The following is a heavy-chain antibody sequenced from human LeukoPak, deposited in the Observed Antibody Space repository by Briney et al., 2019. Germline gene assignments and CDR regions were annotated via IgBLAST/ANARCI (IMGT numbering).Heavy chain of an antibody. D-gene: IGHD3-10*01. V-gene: IGHV4-34*01. J-gene: IGHJ4*02. CDR2: INHSGST. Sequence: PSETLSLTCAVYGGSFSGYYWSWISQPPGKGLEWIGEINHSGSTIYNPSLKSRVTLSVLISKSQFSLNLSSVTAAETAVYYCASMLGSGSGTYLFDFWGQGTLVTVSS. CDR1: GGSFSGYY. CDR3: ASMLGSGSGTYLFDF.